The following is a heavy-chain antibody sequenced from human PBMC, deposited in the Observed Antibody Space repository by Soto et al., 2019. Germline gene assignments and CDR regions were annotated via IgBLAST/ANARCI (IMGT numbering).Heavy chain of an antibody. CDR1: GFTFSTYA. J-gene: IGHJ5*02. V-gene: IGHV3-23*01. CDR3: AKFYGGNSAHTFTIDP. CDR2: ISSSGGST. D-gene: IGHD2-21*02. Sequence: EVQLLESGGGLVQPGGSLRLSCAASGFTFSTYAMSWVRQAPGKGLEWVSTISSSGGSTHYADSVKGRFTISRDNSKNTLYLQMNSLRAEDTAVYYCAKFYGGNSAHTFTIDPWGQGTLVTVPS.